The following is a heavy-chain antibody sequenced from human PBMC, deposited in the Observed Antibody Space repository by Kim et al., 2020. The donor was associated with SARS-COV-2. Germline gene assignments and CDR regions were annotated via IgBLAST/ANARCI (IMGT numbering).Heavy chain of an antibody. CDR1: GGSISSGSYY. CDR3: ARELYYYDSSPLKDAFDI. CDR2: IYTSGST. Sequence: SETLSLTCTVSGGSISSGSYYWSWIRQPAGKGLEWIGRIYTSGSTNYNPSLKSRVTISVDTSKNQFSLKLSSVTAADTAVYYCARELYYYDSSPLKDAFDIWGQGTMVTVSS. D-gene: IGHD3-22*01. V-gene: IGHV4-61*02. J-gene: IGHJ3*02.